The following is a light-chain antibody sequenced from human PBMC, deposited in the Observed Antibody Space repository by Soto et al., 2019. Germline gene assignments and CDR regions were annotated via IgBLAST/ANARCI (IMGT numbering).Light chain of an antibody. V-gene: IGLV1-44*01. CDR3: AAWDDSLNGVV. CDR1: SSNIGSNT. J-gene: IGLJ2*01. Sequence: QPVLTQPPSASGTPGQRVTISCSGSSSNIGSNTVNWYQQLPGTAPKLLIYNNNQRPSGVPDRFSGSKSGTSASLAISGXXXXXXXXYXCAAWDDSLNGVVFGGGTQLTV. CDR2: NNN.